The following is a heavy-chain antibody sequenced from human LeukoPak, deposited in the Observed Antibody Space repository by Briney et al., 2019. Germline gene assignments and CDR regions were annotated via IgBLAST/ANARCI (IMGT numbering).Heavy chain of an antibody. Sequence: GASVKASCKASGYTLTSYYMHWVRQAPGQGLEWMGRINPSGGSTSYAQTFQGRVTMTTDPSTSTAYMELSSLRSEDTAVYYRARDHLNDDFMGPVDYWGEGTLVTVSS. J-gene: IGHJ4*02. V-gene: IGHV1-46*01. D-gene: IGHD3/OR15-3a*01. CDR3: ARDHLNDDFMGPVDY. CDR1: GYTLTSYY. CDR2: INPSGGST.